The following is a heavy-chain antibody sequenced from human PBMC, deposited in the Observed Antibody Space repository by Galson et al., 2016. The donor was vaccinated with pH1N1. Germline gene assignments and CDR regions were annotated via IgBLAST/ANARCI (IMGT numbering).Heavy chain of an antibody. V-gene: IGHV1-46*01. CDR1: RYTFTSYY. J-gene: IGHJ4*02. CDR3: ARDLARRHDS. Sequence: SVKVSCKASRYTFTSYYFHWVRQAPGQGLEWLGVIDPRGSTTTYAQKFQGRVSMTSDTSTSPVFMELSSLESDDTAIYYCARDLARRHDSWGQGSLVTVSS. CDR2: IDPRGSTT.